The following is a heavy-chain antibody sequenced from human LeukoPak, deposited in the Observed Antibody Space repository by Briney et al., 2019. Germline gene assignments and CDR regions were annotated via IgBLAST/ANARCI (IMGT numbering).Heavy chain of an antibody. D-gene: IGHD5-18*01. CDR3: ARAGARGYSYGDYYYYYMDV. J-gene: IGHJ6*03. Sequence: ASVPVSCKASGYTFTGYYMHWVRQAPGQGLEWMGWINPNSGGTNYAQKFQGRVTMTRDTSISTAYMELSRLRSDDTAVYYCARAGARGYSYGDYYYYYMDVWGNGATVTVSS. CDR1: GYTFTGYY. CDR2: INPNSGGT. V-gene: IGHV1-2*02.